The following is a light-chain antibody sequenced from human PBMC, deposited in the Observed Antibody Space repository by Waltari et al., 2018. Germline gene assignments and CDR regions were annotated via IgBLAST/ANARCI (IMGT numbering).Light chain of an antibody. CDR2: LIS. CDR3: MQARQTPWT. CDR1: QSLLHSSGNTF. J-gene: IGKJ1*01. V-gene: IGKV2-28*01. Sequence: DIVMTQSPLSLSVTPGEPASISCMSSQSLLHSSGNTFLDWYLQKHGQSPQLLIYLISNRASGVPDRFSGSGSGTDFTLKISRVEAEDVGVYFCMQARQTPWTFGQGTKVEIK.